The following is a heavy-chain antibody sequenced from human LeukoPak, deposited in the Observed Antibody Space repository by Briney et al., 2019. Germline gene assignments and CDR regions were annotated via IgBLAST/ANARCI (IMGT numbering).Heavy chain of an antibody. D-gene: IGHD3-10*01. J-gene: IGHJ4*02. CDR3: ARLIVYGSGRTYFFDS. CDR1: GYSFNTFW. CDR2: IYPSDSET. Sequence: GESLKISCKGSGYSFNTFWLGWVRQTPETGLEWMGNIYPSDSETKYKPSFQGQVTISVDKSINTAYLRLSSLKASDTAMYYCARLIVYGSGRTYFFDSWGQGTLVTVSS. V-gene: IGHV5-51*01.